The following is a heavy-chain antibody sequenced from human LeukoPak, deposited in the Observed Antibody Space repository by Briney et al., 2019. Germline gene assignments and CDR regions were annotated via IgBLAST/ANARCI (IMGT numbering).Heavy chain of an antibody. J-gene: IGHJ6*02. CDR2: IYYSGST. D-gene: IGHD5-18*01. V-gene: IGHV4-59*08. CDR3: ARVGSPRGYSYGYYYYYGMDV. Sequence: SETLSLTCAVYGGSFSGYYWSWIRQPPGKGLEWIGYIYYSGSTNYNPSLKSRVTISVDTSKNQFSLKLSSVTAAGTAVYYCARVGSPRGYSYGYYYYYGMDVWGQGTTVTVSS. CDR1: GGSFSGYY.